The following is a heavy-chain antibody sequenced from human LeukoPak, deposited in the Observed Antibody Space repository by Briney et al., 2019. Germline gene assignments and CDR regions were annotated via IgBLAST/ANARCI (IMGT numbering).Heavy chain of an antibody. V-gene: IGHV1-46*01. J-gene: IGHJ3*02. Sequence: GASVKVSCKASGYTFTSYYMHWVRQAPGQGLEWMGIINPSGGSTSYAQKFQGRVTMTRDTSTSTVYMELSSLRSEDTAVYYCAREIGAYMVRGAHDAFDIWGQGTMVTVSS. CDR2: INPSGGST. D-gene: IGHD3-10*01. CDR1: GYTFTSYY. CDR3: AREIGAYMVRGAHDAFDI.